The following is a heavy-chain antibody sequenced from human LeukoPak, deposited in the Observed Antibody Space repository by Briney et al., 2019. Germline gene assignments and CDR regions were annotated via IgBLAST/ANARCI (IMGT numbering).Heavy chain of an antibody. CDR3: ARTDSGSGGAFDY. J-gene: IGHJ4*02. CDR1: GGSFSGYY. D-gene: IGHD1-26*01. CDR2: IYYSGST. Sequence: SETLSLTCAVYGGSFSGYYWSWIRQPPGKGLEWIGYIYYSGSTNYNPSLKSRVTISVDTSKNQFSLKLSSVTAADTAVYYCARTDSGSGGAFDYWGQGTLVTVSS. V-gene: IGHV4-59*08.